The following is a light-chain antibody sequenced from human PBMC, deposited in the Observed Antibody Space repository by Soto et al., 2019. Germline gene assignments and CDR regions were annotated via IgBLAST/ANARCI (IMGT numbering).Light chain of an antibody. Sequence: ERVMTQSPATLSVSPGERATLSCRASQSVSSNLAWYQQKPGQAPRLLIYGASTRATGIPARFSGSGSGTEFTLTISSLQSEDFAVYYCQQYNNSPTFGQGSKVDIK. CDR1: QSVSSN. V-gene: IGKV3-15*01. CDR2: GAS. J-gene: IGKJ1*01. CDR3: QQYNNSPT.